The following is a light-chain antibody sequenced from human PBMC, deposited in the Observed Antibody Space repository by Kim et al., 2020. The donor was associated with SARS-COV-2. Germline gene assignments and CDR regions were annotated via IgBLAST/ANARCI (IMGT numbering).Light chain of an antibody. CDR1: KLGDKY. J-gene: IGLJ2*01. V-gene: IGLV3-1*01. CDR3: QAWDSSTVV. Sequence: SSELTQPPSVSVSPGQTASITCSGDKLGDKYACWYQQKPGQSPVLVIYQDSKRPSGIPERFSGSNSGNTATLTISGTQAKDEADYYCQAWDSSTVVFGGGTQLTVL. CDR2: QDS.